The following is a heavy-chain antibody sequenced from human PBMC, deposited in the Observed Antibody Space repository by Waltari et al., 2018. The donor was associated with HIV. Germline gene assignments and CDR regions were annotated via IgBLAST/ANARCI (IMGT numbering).Heavy chain of an antibody. CDR2: IDRDGRVF. V-gene: IGHV3-74*03. CDR3: ARDVTRDYFGVYHSLFDV. CDR1: GFIFGNPW. D-gene: IGHD4-17*01. J-gene: IGHJ6*02. Sequence: VQLVESGGTQVRPGGSLRLSCVGSGFIFGNPWLHWVRQVPGQGLQGIARIDRDGRVFTNEGLVKGRFSISRDNTKNTMFLQLSRLTVDDSAVYYCARDVTRDYFGVYHSLFDVWGQGTTVTVSS.